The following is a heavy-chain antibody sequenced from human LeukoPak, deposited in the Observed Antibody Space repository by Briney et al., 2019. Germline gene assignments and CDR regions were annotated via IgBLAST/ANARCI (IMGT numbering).Heavy chain of an antibody. CDR3: ARDPASRHYYGMDV. CDR1: GFTFNNYW. D-gene: IGHD2-2*01. V-gene: IGHV3-7*03. CDR2: IKQDGSEK. J-gene: IGHJ6*02. Sequence: GGSLRLSCAASGFTFNNYWMSWVRQAPGKGLEWVANIKQDGSEKYYVDSVKGRFTISRDNAKNSLYLQMNSLRAEDTAVYYCARDPASRHYYGMDVWGQGTTVTVSS.